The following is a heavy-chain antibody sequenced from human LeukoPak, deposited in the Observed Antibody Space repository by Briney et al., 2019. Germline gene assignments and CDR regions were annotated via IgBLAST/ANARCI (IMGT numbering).Heavy chain of an antibody. CDR3: ARRHYDFWSGYSWGGDFDY. CDR2: IYPGDSDT. CDR1: GYSFTSYW. V-gene: IGHV5-51*01. D-gene: IGHD3-3*01. Sequence: GESLKISCKGSGYSFTSYWIGWVRQMPGKGLEWMGIIYPGDSDTRYSPSFQGQVTISADKSTSTAYLQWSSLKASDTAMYYCARRHYDFWSGYSWGGDFDYWGQGTLVTVSS. J-gene: IGHJ4*02.